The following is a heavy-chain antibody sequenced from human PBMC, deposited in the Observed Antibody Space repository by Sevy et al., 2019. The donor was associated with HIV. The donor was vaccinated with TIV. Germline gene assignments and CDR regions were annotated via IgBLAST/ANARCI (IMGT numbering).Heavy chain of an antibody. CDR3: AKMGSGYYDSGGDSPFDD. V-gene: IGHV3-23*01. CDR1: GLTFSSYA. Sequence: GGSLRLSCAASGLTFSSYAMSWVRQAPGKGLEWVSVISGSGDSTYYADSVKGRFTISRDNSKNTLYLQMNSLRAEDTAVYYCAKMGSGYYDSGGDSPFDDWGQGTLVTVSS. CDR2: ISGSGDST. D-gene: IGHD3-22*01. J-gene: IGHJ4*02.